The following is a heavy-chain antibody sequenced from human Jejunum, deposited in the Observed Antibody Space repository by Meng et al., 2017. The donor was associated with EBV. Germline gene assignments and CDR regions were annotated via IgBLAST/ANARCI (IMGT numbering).Heavy chain of an antibody. D-gene: IGHD3-22*01. CDR3: ARRYHYYDNTAEKWSYYFDY. CDR2: ISGSGNTI. J-gene: IGHJ4*02. CDR1: XLTLSDYP. Sequence: VQLEESGGXLVKPGGXXTLXXXXXXLTLSDYPMNWIRQAPGKGLEWISYISGSGNTIYYADSVRGRFTISRDKAKNSLYLQMSSLRAEDTAVYYCARRYHYYDNTAEKWSYYFDYWGRGTLVTVSS. V-gene: IGHV3-11*01.